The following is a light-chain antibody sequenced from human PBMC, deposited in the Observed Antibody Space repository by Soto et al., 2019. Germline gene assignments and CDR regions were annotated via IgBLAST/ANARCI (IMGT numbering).Light chain of an antibody. CDR2: KAS. Sequence: DIQMTKTPSTLSASVGDRVTITCRPSQSISSWLAWYQQKPGKAPKLLIYKASSLESGVPSRFSGSGSGTEFTLTISSLQPDDFAPYYCQQYNSLRWTFGQGTKVDI. J-gene: IGKJ1*01. V-gene: IGKV1-5*03. CDR1: QSISSW. CDR3: QQYNSLRWT.